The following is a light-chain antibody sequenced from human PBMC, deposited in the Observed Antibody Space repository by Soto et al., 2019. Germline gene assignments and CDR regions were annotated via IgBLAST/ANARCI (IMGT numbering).Light chain of an antibody. J-gene: IGKJ1*01. V-gene: IGKV3-15*01. CDR2: GAS. CDR3: QQYYTWPRGT. CDR1: QSVSSN. Sequence: EIVMTQSPATLSVSPGERATLSCRASQSVSSNLAWYQQKPGQAPRLLIYGASTRATGIPARFSGSGSGTEFTLTISSLQSADFGVYYCQQYYTWPRGTFGQGTKVDIK.